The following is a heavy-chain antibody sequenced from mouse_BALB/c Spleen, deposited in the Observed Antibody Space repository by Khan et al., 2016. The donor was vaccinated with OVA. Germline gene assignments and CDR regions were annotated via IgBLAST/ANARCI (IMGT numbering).Heavy chain of an antibody. CDR2: IYPGDGDT. J-gene: IGHJ2*01. D-gene: IGHD1-1*02. CDR1: GYTFTRYW. CDR3: ASYYGQYFDY. V-gene: IGHV1-87*01. Sequence: VQLQQSGAELARPGASVELSCKASGYTFTRYWMLWVKQRPGQGLEWIGAIYPGDGDTRYTQKFKGKATLTADKSSSTAYMQLSSLASDDSAVYYGASYYGQYFDYWGQGTTLTVSS.